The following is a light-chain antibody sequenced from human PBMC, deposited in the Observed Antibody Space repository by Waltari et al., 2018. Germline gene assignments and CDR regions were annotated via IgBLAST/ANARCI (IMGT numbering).Light chain of an antibody. V-gene: IGKV1-13*02. CDR1: QAISNS. Sequence: AIRITQSHSSFSAPLGDRATITCRPSQAISNSLNWYHQKPGKAPKLLVYYTNRLETGVPPRFSASGSGTQFTLGISSLQPEDFGTYYCQQYNSLPPTFGGGTKVEI. CDR2: YTN. J-gene: IGKJ4*01. CDR3: QQYNSLPPT.